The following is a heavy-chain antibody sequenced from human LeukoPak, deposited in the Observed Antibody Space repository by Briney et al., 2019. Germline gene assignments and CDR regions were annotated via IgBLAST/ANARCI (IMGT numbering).Heavy chain of an antibody. CDR3: AREESTAMVQLQH. Sequence: GASVKVSCKASGGTFSSYAISWVRQAPGQGLEWMGIINPSGGSTSYAQKFQGRVTMTRDTSTSTVYMELSSLRSEDTAVYYCAREESTAMVQLQHWGQGTLVTVSS. CDR2: INPSGGST. D-gene: IGHD5-18*01. V-gene: IGHV1-46*01. J-gene: IGHJ1*01. CDR1: GGTFSSYA.